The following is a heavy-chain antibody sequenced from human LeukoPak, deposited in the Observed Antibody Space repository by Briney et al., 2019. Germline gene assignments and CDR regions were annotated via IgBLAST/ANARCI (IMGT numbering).Heavy chain of an antibody. Sequence: SETLSLTCAVYGGSFSGYYWSGIRQPPGKGLEWIGEINHSGSTNYNPSLKSRVTISVDTSKNQFSLKLSSVTAADTAVYYCARGYIVVVVAATLVGNWFDPWGQGTLVTVSS. V-gene: IGHV4-34*01. CDR2: INHSGST. CDR3: ARGYIVVVVAATLVGNWFDP. D-gene: IGHD2-15*01. J-gene: IGHJ5*02. CDR1: GGSFSGYY.